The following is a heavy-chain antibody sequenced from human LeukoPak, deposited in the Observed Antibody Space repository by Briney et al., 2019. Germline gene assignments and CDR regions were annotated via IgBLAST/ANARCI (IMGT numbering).Heavy chain of an antibody. CDR3: ARGSLLDQVGRSSGFDY. J-gene: IGHJ4*02. Sequence: ASVKVSCKSSEYNFTSYDINWVRQVTGQGLEWMGCMNPNSGNTGYAQKFQGRVTMTRNTSISTAYMELSSLRSEDTAVYYCARGSLLDQVGRSSGFDYWGQGTLVTVSS. V-gene: IGHV1-8*01. CDR1: EYNFTSYD. CDR2: MNPNSGNT. D-gene: IGHD3-22*01.